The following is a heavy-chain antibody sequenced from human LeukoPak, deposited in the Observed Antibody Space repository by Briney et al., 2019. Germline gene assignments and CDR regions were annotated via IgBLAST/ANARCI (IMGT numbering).Heavy chain of an antibody. Sequence: PGGSLRLSCAASGFTFSDYYMSWIRQAPGKGLEWVSYISSSGSTIYYADSVKGRFTISRDNAKNSLYLQMNSLRAEDTAVYYCARVKSDMGSSWPNWFDHWGQGTLVTVSS. V-gene: IGHV3-11*04. J-gene: IGHJ5*02. CDR2: ISSSGSTI. D-gene: IGHD6-13*01. CDR3: ARVKSDMGSSWPNWFDH. CDR1: GFTFSDYY.